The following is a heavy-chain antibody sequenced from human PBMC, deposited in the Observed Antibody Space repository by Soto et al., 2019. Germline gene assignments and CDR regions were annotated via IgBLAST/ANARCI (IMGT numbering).Heavy chain of an antibody. Sequence: EVQLVESGGGLVQPGGSLRLSCAASGFTVSSNYMSWVRQAPGKGLEWVSVIYSGGSTYYADSVKGRFTISRDNSKNTLYLQMNSLRAEDTAVYYCAGDQGPVVPEDAFDIWGQGTMVTVSS. CDR3: AGDQGPVVPEDAFDI. CDR1: GFTVSSNY. CDR2: IYSGGST. J-gene: IGHJ3*02. V-gene: IGHV3-66*01. D-gene: IGHD2-2*01.